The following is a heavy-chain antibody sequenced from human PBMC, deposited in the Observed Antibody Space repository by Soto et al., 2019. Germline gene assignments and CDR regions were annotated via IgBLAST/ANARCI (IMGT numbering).Heavy chain of an antibody. J-gene: IGHJ3*02. CDR3: ATQDSSGYSYAFDI. Sequence: PSETLSLTCTVSGGSISSGAYSWSGIRQPPGKGLEWIGYIYYSGSTYYNPSLKSRVTISVETSKNQFSLRLSSVTAADTAVYYRATQDSSGYSYAFDIWGQGTMVTVSS. D-gene: IGHD3-22*01. CDR1: GGSISSGAYS. V-gene: IGHV4-31*03. CDR2: IYYSGST.